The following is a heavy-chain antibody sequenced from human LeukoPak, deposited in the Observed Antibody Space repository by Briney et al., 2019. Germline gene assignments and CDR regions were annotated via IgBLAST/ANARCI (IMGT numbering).Heavy chain of an antibody. CDR3: AKDRVYRQLWHHLAHYYGMDV. D-gene: IGHD5-18*01. CDR1: GFTFSSYS. J-gene: IGHJ6*02. Sequence: PGGSLRLSCAASGFTFSSYSMNWVRQAPGKGLEWVSAISGSGGSTYYADSVKGRFTISRDNSKNTLYLQMNSLRAEDTAVYYCAKDRVYRQLWHHLAHYYGMDVWGQGTTVTVSS. CDR2: ISGSGGST. V-gene: IGHV3-23*01.